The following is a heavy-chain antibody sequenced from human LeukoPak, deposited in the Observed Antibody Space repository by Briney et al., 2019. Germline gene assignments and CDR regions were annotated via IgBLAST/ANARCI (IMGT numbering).Heavy chain of an antibody. V-gene: IGHV3-30*03. CDR1: GFTFTTYG. D-gene: IGHD2-2*01. J-gene: IGHJ4*02. CDR3: ARCPLVGRDIVVVPGDY. Sequence: QPGGSLRLSCAASGFTFTTYGMHWVRQAPGKGLEWVAVISYDGSNKYYADSVKGRFTISRDNSKNTLYLQMNSLRAEDTAVYYCARCPLVGRDIVVVPGDYWGQGTLVTVSS. CDR2: ISYDGSNK.